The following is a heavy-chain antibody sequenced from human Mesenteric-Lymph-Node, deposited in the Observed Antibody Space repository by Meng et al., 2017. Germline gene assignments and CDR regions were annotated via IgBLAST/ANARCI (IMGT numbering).Heavy chain of an antibody. V-gene: IGHV3-21*01. Sequence: EVQLVESGGGLVKPGGSLRLSCAASGFTFSSYSMNWVRQAPGKGLEWVSSISSSGTYIYYADSVKGRFTISRDNAKNSLYLQMNSLRAEDTALYYCARDPGGEAAIGLWGRGTLVTVSS. D-gene: IGHD2-2*01. J-gene: IGHJ2*01. CDR1: GFTFSSYS. CDR3: ARDPGGEAAIGL. CDR2: ISSSGTYI.